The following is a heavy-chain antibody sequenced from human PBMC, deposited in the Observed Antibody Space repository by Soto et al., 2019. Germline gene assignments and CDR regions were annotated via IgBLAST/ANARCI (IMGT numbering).Heavy chain of an antibody. D-gene: IGHD3-22*01. V-gene: IGHV3-53*01. CDR3: ARDSRGYPNYYYYGMDV. CDR1: GFTVSSNY. CDR2: IYSGGST. J-gene: IGHJ6*02. Sequence: GGSLRLSCAASGFTVSSNYMSWVRQAPGKGLEWVSVIYSGGSTYYADSVKGRFTISRDNSKNTLYLQMNSLRAEDTAVYYCARDSRGYPNYYYYGMDVWGQGTTVTVS.